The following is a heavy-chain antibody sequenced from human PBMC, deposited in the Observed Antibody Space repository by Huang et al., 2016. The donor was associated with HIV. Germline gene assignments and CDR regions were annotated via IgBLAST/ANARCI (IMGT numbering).Heavy chain of an antibody. CDR3: ALRGVTNSGNGGAFDV. CDR1: GYTFSSNG. CDR2: IRGENVNA. J-gene: IGHJ3*01. D-gene: IGHD6-25*01. V-gene: IGHV1-18*01. Sequence: QVQLQQSGAEVKKPGASVKVSCKAFGYTFSSNGISWLRQAPGQGPEWMGGIRGENVNAKPEPRFQGRVTLTPDTSTSTAYMELRSLTADDTAVYYCALRGVTNSGNGGAFDVWGQGTMVIVSS.